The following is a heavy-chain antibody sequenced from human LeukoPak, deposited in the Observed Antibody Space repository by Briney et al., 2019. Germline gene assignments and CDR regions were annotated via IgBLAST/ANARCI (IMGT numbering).Heavy chain of an antibody. J-gene: IGHJ4*02. CDR2: INTNTGNP. D-gene: IGHD2-2*01. CDR1: GYTLTNYA. CDR3: ARVRGYCSTTSCYPHY. Sequence: ASVKVSCKASGYTLTNYALNWVRQAPGQGLEWMGWINTNTGNPTYAQGFTGRFVFSLGTSVNTAYLQISSLKAEDTAIYYCARVRGYCSTTSCYPHYWGQGTLVTVSS. V-gene: IGHV7-4-1*02.